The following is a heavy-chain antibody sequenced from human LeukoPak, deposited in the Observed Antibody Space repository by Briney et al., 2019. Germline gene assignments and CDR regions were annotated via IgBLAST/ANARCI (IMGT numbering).Heavy chain of an antibody. Sequence: PGGSLRLSCAASGLTFSSYSMNWVRQAPGKGLEYVSSISSNGGSTYYADSVKGRFTISRDNSKNTLFLQMSSLRTEDTAVYYCASPYSGYDYNFDHWGQGTLVTVSS. CDR3: ASPYSGYDYNFDH. CDR2: ISSNGGST. V-gene: IGHV3-64D*06. J-gene: IGHJ4*02. CDR1: GLTFSSYS. D-gene: IGHD5-12*01.